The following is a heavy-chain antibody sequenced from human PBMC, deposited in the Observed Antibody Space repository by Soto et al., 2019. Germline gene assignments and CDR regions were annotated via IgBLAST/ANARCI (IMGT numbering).Heavy chain of an antibody. CDR1: GGSISSYY. CDR3: ARAGATMVRGYYYYYGMDV. V-gene: IGHV4-59*01. CDR2: IYYSGST. Sequence: SETLSLTCTVSGGSISSYYWSWIRQPPGKGLECIGYIYYSGSTNYKPYLKSRVTISVDTSKTQFPLKLSSVTAADTAVYYCARAGATMVRGYYYYYGMDVWGQGTTVTVSS. D-gene: IGHD3-10*01. J-gene: IGHJ6*02.